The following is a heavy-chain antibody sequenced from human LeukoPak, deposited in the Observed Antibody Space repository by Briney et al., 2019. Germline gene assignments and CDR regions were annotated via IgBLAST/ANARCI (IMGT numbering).Heavy chain of an antibody. Sequence: GGSLRLSCVASGFTFRKYWLHWVRQAPGKGLEWVSGISGSGGYTYYADSVKGRFTISRDNSKNTLYLQMNSLRAEDTAVYYCARATPYSSSSYFNNWGQGTLVTVSS. V-gene: IGHV3-23*01. CDR1: GFTFRKYW. J-gene: IGHJ4*02. CDR3: ARATPYSSSSYFNN. CDR2: ISGSGGYT. D-gene: IGHD6-6*01.